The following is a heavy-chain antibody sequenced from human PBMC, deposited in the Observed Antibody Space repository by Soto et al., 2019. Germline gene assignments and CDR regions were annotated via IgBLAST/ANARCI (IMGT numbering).Heavy chain of an antibody. D-gene: IGHD4-4*01. Sequence: SETLSLTCTVSGGSISSGGYYWSWIRQHPGKGLEWIGYIYYSGSTYYNPSLKSRVTISVDTSKNQFSLKLSSVTAADTAVYYCARVTTVTTHQTVDYWGQGTLVTVSS. CDR1: GGSISSGGYY. J-gene: IGHJ4*02. CDR2: IYYSGST. CDR3: ARVTTVTTHQTVDY. V-gene: IGHV4-31*03.